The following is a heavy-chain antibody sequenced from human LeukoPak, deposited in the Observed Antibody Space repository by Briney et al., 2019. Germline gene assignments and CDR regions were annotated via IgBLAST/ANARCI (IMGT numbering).Heavy chain of an antibody. CDR1: GGSISSSSYY. CDR2: IYYSGST. J-gene: IGHJ5*02. CDR3: ARQAIFGVVPMGWFDP. V-gene: IGHV4-39*01. Sequence: SETLSLTCTVSGGSISSSSYYWGWIRQPPGKGLEWTGSIYYSGSTYCNPSLKSRVTISVDTSKNQFSLKLSSVTAADTAVYYCARQAIFGVVPMGWFDPWGQGTLVTVSS. D-gene: IGHD3-3*01.